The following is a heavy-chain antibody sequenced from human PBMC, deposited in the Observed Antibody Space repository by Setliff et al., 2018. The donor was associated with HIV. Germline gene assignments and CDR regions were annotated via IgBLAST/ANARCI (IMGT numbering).Heavy chain of an antibody. V-gene: IGHV4-59*12. D-gene: IGHD5-12*01. CDR2: IYYSGST. CDR1: GGSISSYY. CDR3: ARGATLLPGYSDRWEYFYMDV. Sequence: SETLSLTCTVSGGSISSYYWSWIRQPPGKGLEWIGYIYYSGSTNYNPHLKSRATISVDTSKNQFSLRLNSVTAADTAVYYCARGATLLPGYSDRWEYFYMDVWGKGTTVTVSS. J-gene: IGHJ6*03.